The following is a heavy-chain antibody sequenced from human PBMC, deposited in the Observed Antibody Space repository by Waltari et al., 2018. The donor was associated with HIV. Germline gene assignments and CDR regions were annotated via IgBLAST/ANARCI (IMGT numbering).Heavy chain of an antibody. D-gene: IGHD1-1*01. CDR2: IYYSGST. Sequence: QVQLQESGPGLVQPSPTLSLTCTVSGGPISSGDYYWSWIRQPPGKGLEWIGYIYYSGSTYYNPSLKSRVTISVDRSKNQFSLKLSSVTAADTAVYYCARGEPYGTGYKWFDPWGQGTLVTVSS. CDR3: ARGEPYGTGYKWFDP. V-gene: IGHV4-30-4*08. CDR1: GGPISSGDYY. J-gene: IGHJ5*02.